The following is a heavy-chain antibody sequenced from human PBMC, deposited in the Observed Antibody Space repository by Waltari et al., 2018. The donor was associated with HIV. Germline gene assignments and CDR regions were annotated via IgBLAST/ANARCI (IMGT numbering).Heavy chain of an antibody. J-gene: IGHJ4*02. CDR3: ARDYGSGSYYNY. CDR1: GFNFEYYG. Sequence: EVQLVESGGGVVRPGGSLRLSCAASGFNFEYYGMSWVRQAPGKGLEWVSGINWNGGSTGYADSVKGRFTISRDNAKNSLYLQMNSLRAEDTALYYCARDYGSGSYYNYWGQGTLVTVSS. D-gene: IGHD3-10*01. CDR2: INWNGGST. V-gene: IGHV3-20*04.